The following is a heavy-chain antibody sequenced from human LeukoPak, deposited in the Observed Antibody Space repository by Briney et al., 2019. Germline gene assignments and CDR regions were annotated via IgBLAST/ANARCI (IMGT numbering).Heavy chain of an antibody. CDR3: ARDIVVVVAAPGAFDI. V-gene: IGHV3-7*01. J-gene: IGHJ3*02. D-gene: IGHD2-15*01. CDR2: IKPDGGEK. CDR1: GFTFSSYW. Sequence: EGSLRLSCAASGFTFSSYWMSWVRQAPGKGLEWLANIKPDGGEKYYVDSVKGRFTISRDNAKNSLYLQMNSLRAEDTAVYCCARDIVVVVAAPGAFDIWGQGTMVTVSS.